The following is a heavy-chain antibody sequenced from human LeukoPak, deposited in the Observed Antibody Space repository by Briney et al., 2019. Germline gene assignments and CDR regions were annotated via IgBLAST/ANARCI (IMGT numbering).Heavy chain of an antibody. J-gene: IGHJ4*02. D-gene: IGHD3-9*01. V-gene: IGHV4-61*01. CDR3: ARGQTYYDILTGNYRTIPPDY. Sequence: PSETLSLTCTVSGGSVSSNSNYWSWIRQPPGKGPEWIGYIYCSGSTNYNPSLKSRVTISVDTSKNQFSLKLSSVTAADTAVYYCARGQTYYDILTGNYRTIPPDYWGQGTLVTVSS. CDR1: GGSVSSNSNY. CDR2: IYCSGST.